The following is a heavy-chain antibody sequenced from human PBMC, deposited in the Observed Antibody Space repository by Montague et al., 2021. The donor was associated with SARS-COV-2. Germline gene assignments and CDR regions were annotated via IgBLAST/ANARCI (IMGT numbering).Heavy chain of an antibody. CDR3: ARGYYDILTGYLDALDI. D-gene: IGHD3-9*01. V-gene: IGHV2-70*11. CDR2: IDWDDDK. J-gene: IGHJ3*02. CDR1: GFSLGTSGMC. Sequence: PALVTPTQTLTLTCTFSGFSLGTSGMCVSWIRQPPGKALEWLARIDWDDDKYYSTSLKTRLTISKDTSKNQVVLTMTNMDPVDTATYYCARGYYDILTGYLDALDIWGQGTMVTVSS.